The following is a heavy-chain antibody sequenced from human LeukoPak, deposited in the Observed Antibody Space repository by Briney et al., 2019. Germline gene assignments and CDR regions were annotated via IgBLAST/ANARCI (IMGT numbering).Heavy chain of an antibody. V-gene: IGHV3-23*01. CDR1: GFTFSSNT. CDR3: AKDAGYIAAAGEFDY. D-gene: IGHD6-13*01. Sequence: GGSLRLSCAASGFTFSSNTMRWVRQAPGKGLEWVSTVSGSGGSTYYADSVKGRFTISRDNSKNTLYLQMNSLRAEDTAVYYCAKDAGYIAAAGEFDYWGQGTLVTVSS. CDR2: VSGSGGST. J-gene: IGHJ4*02.